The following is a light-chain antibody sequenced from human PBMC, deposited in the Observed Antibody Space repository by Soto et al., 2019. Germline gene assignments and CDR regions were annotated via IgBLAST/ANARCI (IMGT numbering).Light chain of an antibody. J-gene: IGLJ3*02. V-gene: IGLV1-44*01. CDR1: ISNIGSHS. CDR3: AAWDDSLNGQV. CDR2: KNN. Sequence: QCLLTQPPSASGTPGQTFTIACSGSISNIGSHSVNWYQQLPGTAPKLIIYKNNQRPSGVPDRFSDSKYGTSASLAISGLQSGDEADYYCAAWDDSLNGQVFGGGTKVTVL.